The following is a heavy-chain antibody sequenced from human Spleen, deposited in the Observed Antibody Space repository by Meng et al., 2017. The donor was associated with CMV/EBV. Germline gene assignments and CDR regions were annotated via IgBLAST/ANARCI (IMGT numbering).Heavy chain of an antibody. CDR1: GYTFTSYY. CDR2: INPSGGST. Sequence: ASVKVSCKASGYTFTSYYMHWVRQAPGQGLEWMGIINPSGGSTSYAQKFQGRVTMTRDTSTSTVYMELSSLRSEDTAVYYCARGTYYYDSSARYFDSWGQGTLVTVSS. D-gene: IGHD3-22*01. CDR3: ARGTYYYDSSARYFDS. J-gene: IGHJ4*02. V-gene: IGHV1-46*01.